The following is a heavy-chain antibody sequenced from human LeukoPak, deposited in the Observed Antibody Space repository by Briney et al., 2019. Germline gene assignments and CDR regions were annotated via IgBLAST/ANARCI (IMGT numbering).Heavy chain of an antibody. Sequence: GGSLRLSCAASGFTFSSYAMSWVRQAPGKGPEWVSGISGSGDNTYYADSVEGRFTISRDNSENTLYVQVNSLGTEDTAAYYCAKGSYYDSSGSFYFDYWGQGTLVTVSS. J-gene: IGHJ4*02. CDR3: AKGSYYDSSGSFYFDY. CDR2: ISGSGDNT. V-gene: IGHV3-23*01. CDR1: GFTFSSYA. D-gene: IGHD3-22*01.